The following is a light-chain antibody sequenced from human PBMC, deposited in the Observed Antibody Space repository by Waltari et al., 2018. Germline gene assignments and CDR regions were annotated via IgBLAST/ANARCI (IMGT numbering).Light chain of an antibody. CDR1: QSVLFSSNNRNY. CDR3: QQYYSSPFT. V-gene: IGKV4-1*01. CDR2: WAS. Sequence: DIVMTQSPDSLAVSLCERGTINCKSSQSVLFSSNNRNYLAWYQQKPGQSPKLVLYWASTRESGVPDRFSGSGSATDFTLTISSLQAEDVAVYYCQQYYSSPFTFGPGTKLEIK. J-gene: IGKJ3*01.